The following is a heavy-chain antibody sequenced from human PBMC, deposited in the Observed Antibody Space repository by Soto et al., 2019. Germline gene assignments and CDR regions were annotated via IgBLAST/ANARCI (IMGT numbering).Heavy chain of an antibody. CDR3: ARLELYSSSWRAGNWFDP. CDR1: GGSISSSSYY. V-gene: IGHV4-39*01. CDR2: IYYSGST. Sequence: SETLSLTCTVSGGSISSSSYYWGWIRQPPGKGLEWIGSIYYSGSTYYNPSLKSRVTISVDTSKNHFSLKLSSVTAADTAVYYCARLELYSSSWRAGNWFDPWGQGTLVTVSS. J-gene: IGHJ5*02. D-gene: IGHD6-13*01.